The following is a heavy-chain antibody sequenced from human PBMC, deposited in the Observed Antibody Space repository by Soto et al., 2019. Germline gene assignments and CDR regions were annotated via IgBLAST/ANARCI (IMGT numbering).Heavy chain of an antibody. CDR1: GHTFTGHH. V-gene: IGHV1-2*02. Sequence: QVQMVQSGAEVKKPGASVKVSCKASGHTFTGHHLHWVRQAPGQGLEWMGLIYRDIGDTKYAQKFPGRVTSTSDTSITTAYMWLRGLRSDETAVYYWAREPTGTARFDSWGQGTLVTVSS. D-gene: IGHD1-7*01. CDR3: AREPTGTARFDS. CDR2: IYRDIGDT. J-gene: IGHJ4*02.